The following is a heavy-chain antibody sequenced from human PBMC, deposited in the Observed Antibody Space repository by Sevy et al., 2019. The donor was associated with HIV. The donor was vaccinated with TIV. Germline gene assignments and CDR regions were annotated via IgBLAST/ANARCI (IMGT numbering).Heavy chain of an antibody. V-gene: IGHV3-7*01. CDR1: GFTFSSYW. D-gene: IGHD3-22*01. Sequence: GGSLRLSCAASGFTFSSYWMSWVRQAPGKVLEWVANIKQDGSEKYYVDSVKGRFTISRDNAKNSLYLQMNSLRAEDTAVYYCARDDSSGYPLRWGQGTLVTVSS. J-gene: IGHJ4*02. CDR3: ARDDSSGYPLR. CDR2: IKQDGSEK.